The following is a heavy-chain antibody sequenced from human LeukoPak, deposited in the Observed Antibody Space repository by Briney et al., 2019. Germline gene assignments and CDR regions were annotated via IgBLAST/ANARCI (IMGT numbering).Heavy chain of an antibody. D-gene: IGHD5-24*01. CDR2: ISGSGGST. CDR3: AKDLEHHFDY. V-gene: IGHV3-23*01. J-gene: IGHJ4*02. CDR1: GFTFSSYA. Sequence: GGSLRVSCAASGFTFSSYAMSWVRQAPGKGLEWVSAISGSGGSTYYADSVKGRFTTSRDNSKNTLYLQMNSLRAEDTAVYYCAKDLEHHFDYWGQGTLVTVSS.